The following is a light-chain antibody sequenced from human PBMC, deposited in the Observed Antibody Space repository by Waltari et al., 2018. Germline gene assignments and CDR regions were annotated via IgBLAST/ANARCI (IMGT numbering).Light chain of an antibody. CDR1: QSLLWSFNNNNY. V-gene: IGKV4-1*01. CDR2: WAS. CDR3: QQYYSTPPT. Sequence: DIVMTQSTDSLAVSLGERATINCKSSQSLLWSFNNNNYLAWYQQKPGQPPKLLIHWASTRESGVPDRFSGSGSGADFTLTISSLQAEDVAVYYCQQYYSTPPTFGQGTKLEIK. J-gene: IGKJ2*01.